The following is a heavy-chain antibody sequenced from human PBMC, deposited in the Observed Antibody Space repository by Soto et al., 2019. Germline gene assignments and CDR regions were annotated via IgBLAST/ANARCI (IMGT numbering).Heavy chain of an antibody. Sequence: GASVKVSCKASGGTFSTYTITWVRQAPGQGLEWMGRIIPIIGIINYAQKFQGRVTITADKFTGTAYMELTRLRSEDTAVYYCARVGYYYDSSGYYLSFDYWGQGTLVTVSS. J-gene: IGHJ4*02. V-gene: IGHV1-69*02. CDR2: IIPIIGII. CDR1: GGTFSTYT. D-gene: IGHD3-22*01. CDR3: ARVGYYYDSSGYYLSFDY.